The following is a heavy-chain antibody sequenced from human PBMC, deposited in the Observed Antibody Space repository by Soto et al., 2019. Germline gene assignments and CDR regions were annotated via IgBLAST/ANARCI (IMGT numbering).Heavy chain of an antibody. CDR3: ARGIGGWFGVAYYYGMDV. J-gene: IGHJ6*02. Sequence: VKVSCKDSGYAFSGDGISWVSQATGQRIKWMGWISPYNGNTNYAQKLQGRVTMTTDTSTSTAYMDLRSLRSDDTAVYYCARGIGGWFGVAYYYGMDVWGQGTTVTVSS. CDR1: GYAFSGDG. CDR2: ISPYNGNT. V-gene: IGHV1-18*01. D-gene: IGHD3-10*01.